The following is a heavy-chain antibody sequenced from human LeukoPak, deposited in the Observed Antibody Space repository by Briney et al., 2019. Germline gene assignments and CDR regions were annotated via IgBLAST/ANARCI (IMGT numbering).Heavy chain of an antibody. D-gene: IGHD6-13*01. CDR1: GFTFSSYS. CDR3: ARDPLAAAGTVDY. CDR2: ISSSSSYI. Sequence: GGSLRLSSAASGFTFSSYSMNWVRQAPGKGLEWVSSISSSSSYIYYADSVKGRFTISRDNAKNSLYLQMNSLRAEDTAVYYCARDPLAAAGTVDYWGQGTLVTVSS. J-gene: IGHJ4*02. V-gene: IGHV3-21*01.